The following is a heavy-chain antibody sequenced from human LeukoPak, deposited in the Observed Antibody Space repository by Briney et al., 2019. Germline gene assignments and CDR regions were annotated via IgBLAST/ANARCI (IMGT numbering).Heavy chain of an antibody. CDR3: ARGSSWFDP. J-gene: IGHJ5*02. CDR2: IFYSGST. Sequence: SETLSLTCTVSSGSISTSNYYWGWVRQPPGKALEWIGNIFYSGSTYYSPSLKSRVTISLDTSRNQFSLKLSSVTAADTAVYYCARGSSWFDPWGQGTLVTVSS. V-gene: IGHV4-39*07. CDR1: SGSISTSNYY.